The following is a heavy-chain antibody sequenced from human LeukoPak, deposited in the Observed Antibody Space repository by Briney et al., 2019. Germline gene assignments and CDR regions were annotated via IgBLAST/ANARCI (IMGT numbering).Heavy chain of an antibody. J-gene: IGHJ4*02. CDR1: GDSVSNNNAA. CDR2: TFYRSKWYY. Sequence: SQTLSLTCAISGDSVSNNNAAWHWIRQSPSRGLEWLGRTFYRSKWYYDYAVSVKSRITINSDTSKNQFSLQLTYVNPEDTAVYYCAREGRRISGGTLSLDYWGQGTLVTVSS. D-gene: IGHD2-15*01. V-gene: IGHV6-1*01. CDR3: AREGRRISGGTLSLDY.